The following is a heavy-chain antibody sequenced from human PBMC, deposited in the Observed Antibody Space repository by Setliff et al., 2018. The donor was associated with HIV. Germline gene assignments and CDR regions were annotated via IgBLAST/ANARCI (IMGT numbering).Heavy chain of an antibody. CDR1: GDTFSKHA. J-gene: IGHJ3*02. Sequence: SVKVSCKASGDTFSKHAVSWVRHAPGQGLEWMGSFIPTYDTTSYAREFQGRLTITADESTSTVYMDLSRLTSDDTAIFFCAKNKLGGAFDMWGQGTMVTVSS. CDR2: FIPTYDTT. D-gene: IGHD1-26*01. CDR3: AKNKLGGAFDM. V-gene: IGHV1-69*13.